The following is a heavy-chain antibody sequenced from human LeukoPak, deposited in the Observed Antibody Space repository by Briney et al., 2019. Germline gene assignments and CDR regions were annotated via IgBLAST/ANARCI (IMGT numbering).Heavy chain of an antibody. V-gene: IGHV3-23*01. CDR2: ISGSGGYA. Sequence: GGSLRLSCAASGFTFSSYAMSWVRQAPGKGLEWVSSISGSGGYAYYANSVKGRFITSRDNSKNTLYLQMNSLRAEDTAVYYCAKDLVWYQLLYFDYWGQGTLVTVSS. CDR1: GFTFSSYA. J-gene: IGHJ4*02. D-gene: IGHD2-2*02. CDR3: AKDLVWYQLLYFDY.